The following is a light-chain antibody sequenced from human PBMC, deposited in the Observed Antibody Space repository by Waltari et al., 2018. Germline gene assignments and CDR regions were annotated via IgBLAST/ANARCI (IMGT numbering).Light chain of an antibody. CDR1: QSVSSN. V-gene: IGKV3-15*01. Sequence: EIVMTQSPATLSVSPGEGATLSCRASQSVSSNLAWYQQKPGQAPRLLIYGASTRATGIPARFSGSRSGTDFTLTISSLQSEDFAVYHCQQYNNWPWNTFGQGTKLEIK. CDR3: QQYNNWPWNT. J-gene: IGKJ2*01. CDR2: GAS.